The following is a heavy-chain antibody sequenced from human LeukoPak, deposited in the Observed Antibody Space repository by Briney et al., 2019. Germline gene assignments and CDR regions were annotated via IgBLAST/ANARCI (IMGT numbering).Heavy chain of an antibody. CDR1: GFTFSSYG. Sequence: PGGSLRLSCVASGFTFSSYGMNRVRQAPGKVLEWVSSSAGSGGGGGTYHADSVKGRFTISRDDSKNTLFLHMNSLRVEDTAVYYCAKGTTGHCSGATCYPFDMWGQGTVVTVSS. CDR3: AKGTTGHCSGATCYPFDM. V-gene: IGHV3-23*01. J-gene: IGHJ3*02. CDR2: SAGSGGGGGT. D-gene: IGHD2-15*01.